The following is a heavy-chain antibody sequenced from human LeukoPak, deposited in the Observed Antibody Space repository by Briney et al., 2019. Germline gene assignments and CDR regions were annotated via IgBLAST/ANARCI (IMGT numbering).Heavy chain of an antibody. CDR2: IKQDGSEK. J-gene: IGHJ4*02. CDR1: GFTFSSYW. Sequence: GGSLTLSCAASGFTFSSYWMSWVRQAPGKGLEWVANIKQDGSEKYYVDSVKGRFTISRDNAKNSLYLQMNSLRAEDTAVYYCARLGYPPPEYYFDYWGQGTLVTVSS. D-gene: IGHD5-18*01. CDR3: ARLGYPPPEYYFDY. V-gene: IGHV3-7*01.